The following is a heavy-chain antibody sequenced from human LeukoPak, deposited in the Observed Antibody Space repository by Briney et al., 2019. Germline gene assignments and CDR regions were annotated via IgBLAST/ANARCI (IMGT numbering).Heavy chain of an antibody. CDR2: IYYSGST. D-gene: IGHD2-15*01. V-gene: IGHV4-30-4*08. Sequence: SQTLSLTCTVSGGSISSGDYYWSWIRQPPGKVLEWIGYIYYSGSTYYNPSLKSRVTISVDTSKNQFSLKLSSVTAADTAVYYCARVLGYCSGGSCSRHFDYWGQGTLVTVSS. CDR1: GGSISSGDYY. J-gene: IGHJ4*02. CDR3: ARVLGYCSGGSCSRHFDY.